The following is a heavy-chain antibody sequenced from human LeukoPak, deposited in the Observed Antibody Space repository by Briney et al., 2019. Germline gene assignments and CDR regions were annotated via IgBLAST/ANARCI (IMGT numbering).Heavy chain of an antibody. J-gene: IGHJ6*02. CDR2: INPNSGGT. V-gene: IGHV1-2*02. Sequence: GASVKVSCKASGYTFTGYYMHWVRQAPGQGLEWMGWINPNSGGTNYAQKFQGRVTMTRDTSISTAYMELSRLRSDDTAVYYCARGRVVVPAYGMDVWGQGTTVTVSS. D-gene: IGHD2-2*01. CDR3: ARGRVVVPAYGMDV. CDR1: GYTFTGYY.